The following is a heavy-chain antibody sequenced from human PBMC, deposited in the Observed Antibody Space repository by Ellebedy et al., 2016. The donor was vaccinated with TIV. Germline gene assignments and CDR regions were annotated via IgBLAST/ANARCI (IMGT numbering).Heavy chain of an antibody. CDR1: GYTFTSYY. D-gene: IGHD6-13*01. V-gene: IGHV1-46*01. CDR2: INPSGGST. J-gene: IGHJ6*02. Sequence: ASVKVSXXASGYTFTSYYMHWVRQAPGQGLEWMGIINPSGGSTSYAQKFQGRVTMTRDTSTSTVYMELSSLRSEDTAVYYCARRVKRPIAAAGANYYYGMDVWGQGTTVTVSS. CDR3: ARRVKRPIAAAGANYYYGMDV.